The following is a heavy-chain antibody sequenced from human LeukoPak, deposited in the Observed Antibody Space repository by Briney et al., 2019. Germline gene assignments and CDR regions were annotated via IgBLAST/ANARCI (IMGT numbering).Heavy chain of an antibody. CDR3: AREGVLNWFDP. D-gene: IGHD1-1*01. J-gene: IGHJ5*02. V-gene: IGHV3-7*01. CDR1: GFTFSSYW. Sequence: GGSLRLSCAASGFTFSSYWMSWVRQAPEKGLEWVANIKQDGSEKYYVDSVKGRFTISRDNAKNSLYLQMNSLRAEDTAVYYCAREGVLNWFDPWGQGTLVTVSS. CDR2: IKQDGSEK.